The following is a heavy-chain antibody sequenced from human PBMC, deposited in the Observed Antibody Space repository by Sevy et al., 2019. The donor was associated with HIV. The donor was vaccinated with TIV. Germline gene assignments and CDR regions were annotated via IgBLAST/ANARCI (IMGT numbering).Heavy chain of an antibody. Sequence: GESLKISCKSSGYSFTSYWIGWVRQMPGKGLEWMGIIYPGDSGIRYSPSFQGQVTITADKSINTAYLHWSSPKTTDSATYYCARQRLGYCSRTSCSGGDYWGQGTLVTVSS. CDR3: ARQRLGYCSRTSCSGGDY. V-gene: IGHV5-51*01. J-gene: IGHJ4*02. D-gene: IGHD2-2*01. CDR1: GYSFTSYW. CDR2: IYPGDSGI.